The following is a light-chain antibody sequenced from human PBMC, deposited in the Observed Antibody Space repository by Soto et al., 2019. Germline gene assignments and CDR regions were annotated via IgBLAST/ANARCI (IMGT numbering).Light chain of an antibody. CDR2: GAS. Sequence: EIVLTQSPGTLSLSPGERATLSCRASQSVSSNYLAWYQQKPGQAPRLLIYGASSRATGIPDRFSGSGSGTGFTLTISSLQPEDVATYYCQQNYIMPITFGQGTRLEI. J-gene: IGKJ5*01. V-gene: IGKV3-20*01. CDR3: QQNYIMPIT. CDR1: QSVSSNY.